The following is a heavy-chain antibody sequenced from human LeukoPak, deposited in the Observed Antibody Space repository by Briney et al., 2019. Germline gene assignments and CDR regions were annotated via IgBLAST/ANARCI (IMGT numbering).Heavy chain of an antibody. D-gene: IGHD3-10*01. V-gene: IGHV1-69*10. CDR1: GGTFSSYT. Sequence: SVKVSCKASGGTFSSYTISWVRRAPGQGLEWMGWIIPILGIANYAQKFQGRVTITADKSTSTAYMELSSLRSEDTAVYYCAREWFGELAYYYGMDVWGQGTTVTVSS. J-gene: IGHJ6*02. CDR3: AREWFGELAYYYGMDV. CDR2: IIPILGIA.